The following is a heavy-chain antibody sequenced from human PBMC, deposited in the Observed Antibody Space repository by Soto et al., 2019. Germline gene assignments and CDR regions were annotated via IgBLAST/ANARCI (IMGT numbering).Heavy chain of an antibody. CDR1: GFTFSDYY. J-gene: IGHJ6*03. CDR2: ISSSGSTI. Sequence: GGSLRLSCAASGFTFSDYYMSWIRQAPGKGLEWVSYISSSGSTIYYADSVKGRFTISRDNAKNSLYLQMNSLRAEDTAVYYCARDYTLYYYYMDVWGKGTTVTVSS. V-gene: IGHV3-11*01. CDR3: ARDYTLYYYYMDV.